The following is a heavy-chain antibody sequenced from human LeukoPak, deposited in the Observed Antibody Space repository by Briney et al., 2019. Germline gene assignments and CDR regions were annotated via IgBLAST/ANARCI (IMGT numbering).Heavy chain of an antibody. CDR2: ISSSSNFI. V-gene: IGHV3-21*01. CDR3: VRNGGSFDY. CDR1: GFTFNIYS. Sequence: PGGSLRLSCAASGFTFNIYSMVWVRQAPGKGLEWVSSISSSSNFIYYADSVKGRFTISRDNAKNSLNLQMNSLRAEDTAVYYCVRNGGSFDYWGQGTLVTVSS. J-gene: IGHJ4*02. D-gene: IGHD3-10*01.